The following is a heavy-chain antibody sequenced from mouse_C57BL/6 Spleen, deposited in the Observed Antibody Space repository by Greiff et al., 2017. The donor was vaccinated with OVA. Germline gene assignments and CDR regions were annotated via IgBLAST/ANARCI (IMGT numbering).Heavy chain of an antibody. CDR2: IYPGSGST. J-gene: IGHJ2*01. CDR1: GYTFTSYW. CDR3: ARGGFITTPYYFDY. D-gene: IGHD1-1*01. V-gene: IGHV1-55*01. Sequence: VQLQQPGAELVKPGASVKMSCKASGYTFTSYWITWVKQRPGQGLEWIGDIYPGSGSTNYNEKFKSKATLTVDTSSSTAYMQLSSLTSEDSAVYYCARGGFITTPYYFDYWGQGTTLTVSS.